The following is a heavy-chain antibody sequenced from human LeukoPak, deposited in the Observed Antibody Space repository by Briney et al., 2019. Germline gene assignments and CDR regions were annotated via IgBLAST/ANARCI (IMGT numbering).Heavy chain of an antibody. CDR3: ARDDVYYDSSGYSDY. V-gene: IGHV1-18*01. Sequence: ASVKVSCKASGYTFTSYGISWARQAPGQGLEWMGWISAYNGNTNYAQKLQGRVTMTTDTSTSTAYMELRSLRSDDTAVYYCARDDVYYDSSGYSDYWGQGTLVTVSS. CDR2: ISAYNGNT. D-gene: IGHD3-22*01. J-gene: IGHJ4*02. CDR1: GYTFTSYG.